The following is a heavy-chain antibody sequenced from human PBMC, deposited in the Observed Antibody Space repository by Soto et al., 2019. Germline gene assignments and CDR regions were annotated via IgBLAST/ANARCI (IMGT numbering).Heavy chain of an antibody. J-gene: IGHJ4*02. V-gene: IGHV3-30-3*01. CDR2: ISYDGSNK. Sequence: QVQLVESGGGMVQPGRSLRLSCAASGFTFSSYAMHWVRQAPGKGLEWVAVISYDGSNKYYADSVKGRFTISRDNSKNTLYLQMNSLRAEDTAVYYCARVLDLNSSGYGYWGQGTLVTVSS. CDR3: ARVLDLNSSGYGY. CDR1: GFTFSSYA. D-gene: IGHD3-22*01.